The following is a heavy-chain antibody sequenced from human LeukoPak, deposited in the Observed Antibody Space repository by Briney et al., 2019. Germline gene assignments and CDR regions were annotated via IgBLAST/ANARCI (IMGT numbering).Heavy chain of an antibody. CDR1: GGSISSYY. J-gene: IGHJ4*02. Sequence: PSETLSLTCTVSGGSISSYYWSWIRQPPGKGLEWIGYIYYSGSTNYNPSLKSRVTISVDTSKSQFSLKLSSVTAADTAVYYCARDPTMVTTIFDSWGQGTLVTVSS. V-gene: IGHV4-59*12. D-gene: IGHD4-17*01. CDR3: ARDPTMVTTIFDS. CDR2: IYYSGST.